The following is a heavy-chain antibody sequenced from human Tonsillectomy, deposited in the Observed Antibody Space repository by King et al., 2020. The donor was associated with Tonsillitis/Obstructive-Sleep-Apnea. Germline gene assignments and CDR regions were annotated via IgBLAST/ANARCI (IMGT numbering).Heavy chain of an antibody. V-gene: IGHV3-7*01. CDR2: IKQDGSEK. Sequence: QLVQSGGGLVQPGGSLRLSCAASGFTFSSSWMSWVRQAPGKGLEWVANIKQDGSEKYYVDSVKGRFTISRDNAKNSLFLQMNSLRAEDTAVYYCVRVSCAFDLWRRGTIVTVSS. CDR1: GFTFSSSW. D-gene: IGHD6-6*01. J-gene: IGHJ3*01. CDR3: VRVSCAFDL.